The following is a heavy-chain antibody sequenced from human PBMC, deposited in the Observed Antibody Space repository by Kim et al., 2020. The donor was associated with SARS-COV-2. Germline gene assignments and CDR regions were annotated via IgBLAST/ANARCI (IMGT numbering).Heavy chain of an antibody. V-gene: IGHV3-30*18. Sequence: GGSLRLSCGASGFTFNNYAMHWVRQAPGKGLEWVAVITYDGSIKYYADSVKGHFTVSRDWSNNTVYLQMRSLRPEDTALYYCAKSRAFLWFGKGLSTFD. CDR1: GFTFNNYA. D-gene: IGHD3-10*01. CDR2: ITYDGSIK. CDR3: AKSRAFLWFGKGLSTFD. J-gene: IGHJ3*01.